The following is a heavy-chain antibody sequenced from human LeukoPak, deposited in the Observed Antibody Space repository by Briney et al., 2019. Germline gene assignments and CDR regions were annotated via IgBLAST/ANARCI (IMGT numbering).Heavy chain of an antibody. CDR2: ISYDGSNK. D-gene: IGHD2-8*01. J-gene: IGHJ5*02. Sequence: GSLRLSCAASGFTFSSYAMHWVRQAPGKGLEWVAVISYDGSNKYYADSVKGRFTISRDNAKNSLYLQMNSLRAEDTAVYYCARDFNLVGVPYFGPWGQGTLVTVSS. V-gene: IGHV3-30*04. CDR3: ARDFNLVGVPYFGP. CDR1: GFTFSSYA.